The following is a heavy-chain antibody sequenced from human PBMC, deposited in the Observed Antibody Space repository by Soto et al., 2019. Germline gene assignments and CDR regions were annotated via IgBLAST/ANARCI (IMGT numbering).Heavy chain of an antibody. V-gene: IGHV3-30*03. CDR3: AWGSSWYRPMWYNGMDV. CDR1: GFTFSSYG. D-gene: IGHD6-13*01. CDR2: ISYDGSNK. J-gene: IGHJ6*02. Sequence: PGGSLRLSCAASGFTFSSYGMHWVRQAPGKGLEWVAVISYDGSNKYYADSVKGRFTISRDNSKNTLYLQMNSLRAEDTAVYYCAWGSSWYRPMWYNGMDVWGQGTTVTVSS.